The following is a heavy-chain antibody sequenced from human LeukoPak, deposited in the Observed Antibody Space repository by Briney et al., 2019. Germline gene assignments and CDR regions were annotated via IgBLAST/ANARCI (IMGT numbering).Heavy chain of an antibody. CDR2: ISAYNGNT. CDR1: GYTFTSYR. CDR3: ARATELPGFDY. Sequence: ASVKVSCKASGYTFTSYRISWVRQAPGQGLEWMGWISAYNGNTNHAQKVQGRVTMTTDTSTSTAYMELRSLRSDDTAVYYCARATELPGFDYWGQGTLVTVSS. D-gene: IGHD3-10*01. J-gene: IGHJ4*02. V-gene: IGHV1-18*01.